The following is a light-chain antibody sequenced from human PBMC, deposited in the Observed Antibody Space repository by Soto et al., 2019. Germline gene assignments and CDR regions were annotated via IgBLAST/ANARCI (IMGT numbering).Light chain of an antibody. Sequence: QAVVTQPRSVSGSPGQSVTISCTGTSSDVGGYNYVSWYQQHPGKAPKLMIYDVSKRPSGVPDRFSGSKSGNTASLTISGLQAEDEADYYCCSYAGSYTSGVVFGGGTKLTVL. J-gene: IGLJ2*01. CDR2: DVS. CDR1: SSDVGGYNY. CDR3: CSYAGSYTSGVV. V-gene: IGLV2-11*01.